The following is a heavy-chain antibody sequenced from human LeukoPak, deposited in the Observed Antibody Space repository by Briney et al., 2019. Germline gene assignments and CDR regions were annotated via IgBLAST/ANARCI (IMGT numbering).Heavy chain of an antibody. D-gene: IGHD3-3*01. Sequence: LVASVKVSCKASGGTFSSYAISWVRQAPGQGLEWMGGIIPIFGTANYAQKFQGRVTITADESTSTAYMELSSLRSEDTAVYYCARGPIFGVVIIHYYYMDVWGKGTTVTVSS. V-gene: IGHV1-69*13. CDR1: GGTFSSYA. CDR2: IIPIFGTA. J-gene: IGHJ6*03. CDR3: ARGPIFGVVIIHYYYMDV.